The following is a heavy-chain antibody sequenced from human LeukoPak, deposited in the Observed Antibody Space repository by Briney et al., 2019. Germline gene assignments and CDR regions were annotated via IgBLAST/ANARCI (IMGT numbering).Heavy chain of an antibody. Sequence: PSETLSLTCAVSGGSFSGYCWSWVRQPPGKGLEWMGEINHSGSTNYNPSLKSRGTISVDTSKNQFSLKLSSVTAADTAVYYCARVSIIAAAGTVYYFDYWGQGTLVTVSS. V-gene: IGHV4-34*01. CDR2: INHSGST. J-gene: IGHJ4*02. CDR3: ARVSIIAAAGTVYYFDY. CDR1: GGSFSGYC. D-gene: IGHD6-13*01.